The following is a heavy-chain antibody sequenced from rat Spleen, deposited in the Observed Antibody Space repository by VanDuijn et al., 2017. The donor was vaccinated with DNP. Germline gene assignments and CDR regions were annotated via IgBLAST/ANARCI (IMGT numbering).Heavy chain of an antibody. CDR3: VRWNSGHFDY. D-gene: IGHD4-3*01. Sequence: EVQLVESRGGLVQPGRSLKLSCAASGFTFSDYYMAWVRQAPTKGLEWVAYIGSDGYAPYYTDSVKGRFAISRDNAKSTLYLQMNSLRSEDMATYYCVRWNSGHFDYWGQGVMVTVSS. CDR2: IGSDGYAP. CDR1: GFTFSDYY. V-gene: IGHV5-22*01. J-gene: IGHJ2*01.